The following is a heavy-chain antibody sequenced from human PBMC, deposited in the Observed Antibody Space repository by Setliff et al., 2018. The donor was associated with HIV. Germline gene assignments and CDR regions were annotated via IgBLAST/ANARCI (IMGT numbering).Heavy chain of an antibody. CDR3: ATDCAVVGGTGSLDS. CDR2: IKQDGSEK. V-gene: IGHV3-7*05. J-gene: IGHJ4*02. CDR1: GFTFSTYW. D-gene: IGHD1-26*01. Sequence: SLKISCAASGFTFSTYWMSWVRQAPGKGLEWVANIKQDGSEKNYMDSVKGRFTIPRDNAKNSLYLQMNSLRVEDTAVYYCATDCAVVGGTGSLDSWGQGTLVTVSS.